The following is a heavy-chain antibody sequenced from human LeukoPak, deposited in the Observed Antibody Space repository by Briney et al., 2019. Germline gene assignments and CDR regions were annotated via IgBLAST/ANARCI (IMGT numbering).Heavy chain of an antibody. Sequence: PSETLSLTCTVSGGSISSYYWGWIRQPPGKGLERIGSIYYSGSTYYNPSLKSRVTISVDTSKNQFSLKLSSVTAADTAVYYCAGHRRGEYYFDYWGQGTLVTVSS. CDR1: GGSISSYY. CDR3: AGHRRGEYYFDY. J-gene: IGHJ4*02. CDR2: IYYSGST. V-gene: IGHV4-39*01. D-gene: IGHD3-10*01.